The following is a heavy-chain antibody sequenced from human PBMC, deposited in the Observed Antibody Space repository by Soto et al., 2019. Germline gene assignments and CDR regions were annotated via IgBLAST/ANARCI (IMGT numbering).Heavy chain of an antibody. J-gene: IGHJ6*02. CDR3: ARGNPFNYAGFDV. V-gene: IGHV1-8*01. D-gene: IGHD3-16*01. Sequence: QAHLEQSGAEVKRPGASVKVSCKASGYTFSDFDINWLRQASGQGPEWMGWMNAKSGDTFFAQRFQGKFKMTWDNYLSPAYMEVCRLTSDYTAMYYCARGNPFNYAGFDVWGQGTTVAVSS. CDR1: GYTFSDFD. CDR2: MNAKSGDT.